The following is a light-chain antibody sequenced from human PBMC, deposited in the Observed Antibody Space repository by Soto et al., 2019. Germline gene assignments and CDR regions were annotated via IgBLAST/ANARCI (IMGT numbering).Light chain of an antibody. CDR2: HAS. CDR3: QHYNSYPWT. CDR1: QTINTR. V-gene: IGKV1-5*01. J-gene: IGKJ1*01. Sequence: DIQMTQSPSTLSASIGDRVTITCRATQTINTRLAWYQQKPGKAPNLLIYHASNLETGVPSRFSGSAFGTEFTLTISSLQPDDFATYYCQHYNSYPWTFGRGTKVDIK.